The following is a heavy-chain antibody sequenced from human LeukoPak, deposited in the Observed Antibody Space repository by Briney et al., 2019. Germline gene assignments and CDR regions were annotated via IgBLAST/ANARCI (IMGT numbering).Heavy chain of an antibody. Sequence: GGSPRLSCAASAFTFSSYSMNWVRQAPGKGLEWVSSISSSSSYIYYADSVKGRFTISRDNAKNSLYLQMNSLRAEDTAVYYCARAADSSGYHWGQGTLVTVSS. J-gene: IGHJ5*02. V-gene: IGHV3-21*01. D-gene: IGHD3-22*01. CDR3: ARAADSSGYH. CDR2: ISSSSSYI. CDR1: AFTFSSYS.